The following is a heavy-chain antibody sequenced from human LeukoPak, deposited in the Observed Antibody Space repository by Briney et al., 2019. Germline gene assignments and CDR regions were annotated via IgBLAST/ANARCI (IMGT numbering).Heavy chain of an antibody. Sequence: ASVKVSCKGSGYTFTSYGISWVRQAPGQGLEWMGWISAYNGNTNYAQKLQGRVTMTTDTSTSTAYMELSSLRSEDTAMYYCGRSEDEAGYWGQGTLVTVSS. V-gene: IGHV1-18*01. J-gene: IGHJ4*02. CDR1: GYTFTSYG. CDR3: GRSEDEAGY. CDR2: ISAYNGNT.